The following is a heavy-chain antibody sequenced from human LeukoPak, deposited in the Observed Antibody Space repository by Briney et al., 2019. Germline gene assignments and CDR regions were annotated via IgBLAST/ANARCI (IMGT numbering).Heavy chain of an antibody. CDR1: GYSFTSYW. Sequence: GESLKISCKGSGYSFTSYWIGWVRQLPGKGLEWMGIIYPGDSDTRYSPSFQGQVTISADKSISTAYLQWSSLKASDTAMYYCARLGDWGYSSSWYTYDYWGQGTLVTVSS. J-gene: IGHJ4*02. CDR3: ARLGDWGYSSSWYTYDY. D-gene: IGHD6-13*01. V-gene: IGHV5-51*01. CDR2: IYPGDSDT.